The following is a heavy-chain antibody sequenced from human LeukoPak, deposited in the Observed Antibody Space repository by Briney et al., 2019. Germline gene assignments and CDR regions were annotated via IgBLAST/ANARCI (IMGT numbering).Heavy chain of an antibody. CDR1: GFTVSSSY. Sequence: GGSLRLSCAASGFTVSSSYMSWVRQAPGKGLEWVSVIYSDGGTYYPDSVKGRFTISRDNSKNTLFLQMSSLRAEDTAVYYCARDSLSPPQGDSWGQGTLVTVSS. D-gene: IGHD2/OR15-2a*01. CDR2: IYSDGGT. V-gene: IGHV3-53*01. CDR3: ARDSLSPPQGDS. J-gene: IGHJ4*02.